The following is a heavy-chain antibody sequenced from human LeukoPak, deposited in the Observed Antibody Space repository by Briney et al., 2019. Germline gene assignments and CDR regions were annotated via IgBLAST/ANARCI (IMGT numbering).Heavy chain of an antibody. J-gene: IGHJ4*02. CDR2: IYPSDSYI. Sequence: GESLKISCKGSGYSFTSYWIGWVRQMPGKGLEWMGIIYPSDSYIRYTPSFQGQVTISADKSISTAYLQWSSLKTSDTAMYYCARGSYCSSTRCYLLLDYWGQGTLVTVSS. V-gene: IGHV5-51*01. CDR3: ARGSYCSSTRCYLLLDY. D-gene: IGHD2-2*01. CDR1: GYSFTSYW.